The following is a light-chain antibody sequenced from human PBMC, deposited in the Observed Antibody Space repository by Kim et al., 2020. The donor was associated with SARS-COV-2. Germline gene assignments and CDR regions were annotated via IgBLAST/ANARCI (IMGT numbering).Light chain of an antibody. J-gene: IGLJ1*01. V-gene: IGLV2-18*02. CDR2: EFT. Sequence: PSLTISLTGTRRDVGHYDHVSWDKLSPGTAPKLLIYEFTNRPSGVPDRFSGSRSYNTDSLTISGLQPEDEADYYCSSYTSTYTYVFGTGTKVTVL. CDR3: SSYTSTYTYV. CDR1: RRDVGHYDH.